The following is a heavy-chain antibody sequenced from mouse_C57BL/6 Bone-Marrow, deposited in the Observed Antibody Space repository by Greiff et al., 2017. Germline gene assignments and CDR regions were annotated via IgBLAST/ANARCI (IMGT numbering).Heavy chain of an antibody. Sequence: QVPLQQPGAELVKPGASVKVSCKASGYTFTSYWMHWVKQRPGQGLEWIGRIHPSDSDTNYNQKFKGKATLTVDKSSSTAYMQLSSLTSEDSAVYYCAISTGNYYGSSICDYWGQGTTLTVSS. CDR3: AISTGNYYGSSICDY. D-gene: IGHD1-1*01. J-gene: IGHJ2*01. V-gene: IGHV1-74*01. CDR1: GYTFTSYW. CDR2: IHPSDSDT.